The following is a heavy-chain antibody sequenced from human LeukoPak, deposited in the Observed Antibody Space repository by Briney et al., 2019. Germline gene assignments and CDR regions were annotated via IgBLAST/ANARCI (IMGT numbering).Heavy chain of an antibody. CDR2: INSDGSST. CDR3: ARQKQSHGNFDY. CDR1: GFTFSSYW. D-gene: IGHD1-26*01. Sequence: GGSLRLSCAASGFTFSSYWMHWARQPPGRGRVWVSRINSDGSSTSYADSVKGRFTISRDNAKNTLYLQMNSLRAEDTAMYYCARQKQSHGNFDYWGQGTLVTVSS. V-gene: IGHV3-74*01. J-gene: IGHJ4*02.